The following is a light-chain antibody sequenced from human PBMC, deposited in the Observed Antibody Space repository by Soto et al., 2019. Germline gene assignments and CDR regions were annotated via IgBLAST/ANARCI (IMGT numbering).Light chain of an antibody. CDR1: QYIGSA. Sequence: EVVLTQSPATLSVSPGDRATLSCRASQYIGSAVAWYHQRSGQAPRLLIFDASIRVPTTPARFSGSGSGTDFTLTISSLEPEDFAVYYCQQRSNWRLTFGGGTKVDIK. J-gene: IGKJ4*01. V-gene: IGKV3-11*01. CDR2: DAS. CDR3: QQRSNWRLT.